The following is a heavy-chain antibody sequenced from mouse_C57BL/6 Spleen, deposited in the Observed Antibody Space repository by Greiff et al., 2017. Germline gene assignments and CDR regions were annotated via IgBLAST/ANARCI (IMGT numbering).Heavy chain of an antibody. D-gene: IGHD2-4*01. V-gene: IGHV1-54*01. J-gene: IGHJ4*01. CDR2: INPGSGGT. Sequence: QVQLQQSGAELVRPGTSVKVSCKASGYAFTTYWIEWVKQRPGQGLEWIGVINPGSGGTNYNGKFKGKATLTADKSSSTAYMQLSSLTSEDSAVYCCARSDYAYAMDYWGQGTSVTVSS. CDR3: ARSDYAYAMDY. CDR1: GYAFTTYW.